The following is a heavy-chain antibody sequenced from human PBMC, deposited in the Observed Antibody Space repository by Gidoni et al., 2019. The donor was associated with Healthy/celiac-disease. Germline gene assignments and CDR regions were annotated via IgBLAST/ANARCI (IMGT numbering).Heavy chain of an antibody. CDR3: ARLDGFLVSYGMDV. J-gene: IGHJ6*02. Sequence: EVQLVQSGAEVTKPRESLKISCQVSGYIFTSYWIGWVRQRPGKGLEWMGISDPCDSDTRYSPSFQGQVTISADKSISTAYLQWSSLKASDTAMYDWARLDGFLVSYGMDVWGQGTTVTVSS. CDR2: SDPCDSDT. CDR1: GYIFTSYW. D-gene: IGHD3-10*01. V-gene: IGHV5-51*03.